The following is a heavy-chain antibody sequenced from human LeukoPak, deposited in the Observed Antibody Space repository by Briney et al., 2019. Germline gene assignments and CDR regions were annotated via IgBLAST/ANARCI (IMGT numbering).Heavy chain of an antibody. CDR1: GGSISSYY. D-gene: IGHD3-22*01. CDR2: IYTSGST. CDR3: ARVGTQYYYDSSGWGFDY. J-gene: IGHJ4*02. V-gene: IGHV4-4*07. Sequence: SETLSLTCTVSGGSISSYYWSWIRQPAGKGLEWIGRIYTSGSTYYNPSLKSRVTISVDTSKNQFSLKLSSVTAADTAVYYCARVGTQYYYDSSGWGFDYWGQGTLVTVSS.